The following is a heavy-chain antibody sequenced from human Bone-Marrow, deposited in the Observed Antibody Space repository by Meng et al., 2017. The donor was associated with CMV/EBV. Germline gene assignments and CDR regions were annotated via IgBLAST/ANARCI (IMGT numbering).Heavy chain of an antibody. CDR2: IKQDGSEK. CDR1: GFTSSSYW. CDR3: AREDVIPVAPFDY. D-gene: IGHD2-2*01. J-gene: IGHJ4*02. Sequence: GGSLRLSCAASGFTSSSYWMSWVRQAPGKGLEWVANIKQDGSEKYYVDSVKGRFTISRDNAKNSLYLQMNSRRAEDTAVYYCAREDVIPVAPFDYWGQGTLVTVSS. V-gene: IGHV3-7*01.